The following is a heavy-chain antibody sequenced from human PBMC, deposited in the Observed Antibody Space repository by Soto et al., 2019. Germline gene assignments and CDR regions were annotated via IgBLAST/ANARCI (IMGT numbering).Heavy chain of an antibody. V-gene: IGHV1-18*01. J-gene: IGHJ4*02. Sequence: QVHLVQSRAEVKKPGASVKVSCKGSGYGFTTYGITWVRQAPGQGLEWMAWISAHNGNTNYAQKLQGRVTVTRDTSTSTAYMELRSLRSDDTAVYYCARGRYGDYWGQGALVTVFS. CDR1: GYGFTTYG. CDR2: ISAHNGNT. CDR3: ARGRYGDY. D-gene: IGHD1-1*01.